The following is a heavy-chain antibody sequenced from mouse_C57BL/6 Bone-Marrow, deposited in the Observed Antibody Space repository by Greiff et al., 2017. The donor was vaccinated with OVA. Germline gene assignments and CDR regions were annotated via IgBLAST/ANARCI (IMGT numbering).Heavy chain of an antibody. V-gene: IGHV1-62-2*01. CDR2: FYPGSGSI. J-gene: IGHJ4*01. D-gene: IGHD3-2*02. CDR3: ARPGDGSAGLAYYAMDY. CDR1: GYTFTEYT. Sequence: VQLQQSGAELVKPGASVKLSCKASGYTFTEYTIHWVKQRSGQGLEWIGWFYPGSGSIKYNEKFKDKATLTADKSSSTVYMELSRLTSEDSAVYFCARPGDGSAGLAYYAMDYWGQGTSVTVSS.